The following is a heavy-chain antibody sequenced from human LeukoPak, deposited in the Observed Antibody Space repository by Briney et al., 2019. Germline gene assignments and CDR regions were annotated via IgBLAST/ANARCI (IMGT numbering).Heavy chain of an antibody. V-gene: IGHV3-30*04. D-gene: IGHD3-22*01. J-gene: IGHJ5*02. CDR3: ARAMIVVVITTDWFDP. CDR2: ISYDGSNK. Sequence: PGGSLRLSCAASGFTFSRYAMHWVRQAPGKGLEWVAVISYDGSNKYYADSVKGRFTISRDNSKNTLYLQMNSLRAEDTAVYYCARAMIVVVITTDWFDPWGQGTLVTVSS. CDR1: GFTFSRYA.